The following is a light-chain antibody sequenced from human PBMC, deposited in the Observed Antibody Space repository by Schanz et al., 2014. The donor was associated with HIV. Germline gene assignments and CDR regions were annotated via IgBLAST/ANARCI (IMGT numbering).Light chain of an antibody. CDR1: QSVSSSY. J-gene: IGKJ4*01. V-gene: IGKV3-11*01. CDR3: QQRSNWPPT. CDR2: DAS. Sequence: EIVLTQSPGTLSLSPGERATLSCRASQSVSSSYLAWYQHKPGQAPRLLIYDASNRATGIPARFSGSGSGTDFTLTISSLEPEDFAVYYCQQRSNWPPTFGGGTKVEI.